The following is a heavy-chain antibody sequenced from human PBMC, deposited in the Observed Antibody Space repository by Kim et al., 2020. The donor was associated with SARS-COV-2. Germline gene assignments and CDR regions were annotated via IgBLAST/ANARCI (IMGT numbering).Heavy chain of an antibody. D-gene: IGHD3-10*01. V-gene: IGHV3-33*01. Sequence: AASVKGRFTISRDNSRNTVSLQMNSLRAEDTAVYYCARIYNGSGSDYYFDYWGQGTLVAVSS. CDR3: ARIYNGSGSDYYFDY. J-gene: IGHJ4*02.